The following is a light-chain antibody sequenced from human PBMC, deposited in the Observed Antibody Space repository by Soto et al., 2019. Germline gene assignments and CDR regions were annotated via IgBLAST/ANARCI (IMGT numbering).Light chain of an antibody. V-gene: IGKV3-15*01. CDR1: QSFSSN. CDR2: GAS. CDR3: QQYNNWPLT. Sequence: EIVMTQSPATLSVSPVERVTLSCRASQSFSSNLALYQQKPGQAPRLLIYGASTRVTDIPARFSGSGSGTEFTLTISSLQSEDFAVYYCQQYNNWPLTFGQGTKVDIK. J-gene: IGKJ1*01.